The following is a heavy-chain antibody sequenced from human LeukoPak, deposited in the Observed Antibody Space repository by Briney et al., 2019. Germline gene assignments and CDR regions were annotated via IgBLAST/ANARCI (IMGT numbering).Heavy chain of an antibody. Sequence: GGSLRLSCAASGFTFSSYAMNWVRQAPGKGLEWVSAISCSGGSTYYADSVKGRFTISRDNSKNTLYLQMNSLRAADTAVYYCAKAAWAHDYGDPMGYWGQGTLVTVSS. CDR2: ISCSGGST. J-gene: IGHJ4*02. CDR1: GFTFSSYA. CDR3: AKAAWAHDYGDPMGY. V-gene: IGHV3-23*01. D-gene: IGHD4-17*01.